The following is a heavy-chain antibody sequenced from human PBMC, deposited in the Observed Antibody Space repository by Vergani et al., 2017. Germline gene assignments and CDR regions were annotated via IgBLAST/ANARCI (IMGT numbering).Heavy chain of an antibody. CDR1: GFTFSSYG. J-gene: IGHJ2*01. V-gene: IGHV4-34*01. CDR2: INHSGST. Sequence: QVQLVESGGGVVQPGRSLRLSCAASGFTFSSYGMHWVRQAPGKGLEWIGEINHSGSTNYNPSLKSRVTISVDTSKNQFSLKLSSVTAADTAVYYCARALWSDYLYWYFDLWGRGTLVTVSS. D-gene: IGHD4-17*01. CDR3: ARALWSDYLYWYFDL.